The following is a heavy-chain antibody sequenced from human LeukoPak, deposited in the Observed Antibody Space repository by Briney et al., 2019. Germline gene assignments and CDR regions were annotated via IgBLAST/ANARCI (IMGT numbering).Heavy chain of an antibody. D-gene: IGHD2-21*02. CDR2: ISSTSSTT. CDR1: GFTFTAYA. CDR3: ARDRDWVFDY. J-gene: IGHJ4*02. Sequence: GGSLRLSCVASGFTFTAYAMHWVRQAPGKGLEWVSYISSTSSTTYYADSVKGRFTISRDTARNSLSLQMNSLRAEDTAVYYCARDRDWVFDYWGQGTLVTVSS. V-gene: IGHV3-48*01.